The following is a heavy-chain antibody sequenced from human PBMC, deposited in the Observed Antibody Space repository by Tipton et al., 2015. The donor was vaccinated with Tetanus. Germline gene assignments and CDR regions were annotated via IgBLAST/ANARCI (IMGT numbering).Heavy chain of an antibody. CDR1: GGSISSGAYY. CDR3: ARTQPIGWYFDL. J-gene: IGHJ2*01. CDR2: IYYSGST. Sequence: TLSLTCTVSGGSISSGAYYWSWIRQHPGKGLEWIGYIYYSGSTFYNSSLKSRVTISVDTSKNQFSLKLSSVTAADTAVYYCARTQPIGWYFDLWGRGTLLTVSS. V-gene: IGHV4-31*03. D-gene: IGHD1-1*01.